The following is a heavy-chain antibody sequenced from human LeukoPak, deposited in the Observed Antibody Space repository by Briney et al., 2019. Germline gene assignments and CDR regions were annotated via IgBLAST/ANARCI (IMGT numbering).Heavy chain of an antibody. J-gene: IGHJ4*02. D-gene: IGHD5-24*01. V-gene: IGHV4-39*01. CDR2: IYYSGST. CDR3: ARHECRDGYSDLRCGLDY. CDR1: GGSISSSSYY. Sequence: WEALSLTCTVSGGSISSSSYYWGWLRQPPGQGLVSIGSIYYSGSTYYNPSLRRRVTISVDTSKNQFSLKLSFVTVADTAVYYCARHECRDGYSDLRCGLDYWGQGTLVTVSS.